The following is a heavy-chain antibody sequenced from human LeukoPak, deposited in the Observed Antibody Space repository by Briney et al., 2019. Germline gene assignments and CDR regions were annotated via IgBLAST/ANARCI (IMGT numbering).Heavy chain of an antibody. CDR1: GFTFDDYA. CDR2: ISWNSGSI. J-gene: IGHJ6*02. CDR3: AKKMGIAVAGYYYGMDV. D-gene: IGHD6-19*01. V-gene: IGHV3-9*01. Sequence: GRSLRLSCAASGFTFDDYAMHWVRQAPGKGLEWVSGISWNSGSIGYVDSVKGRFTISRDNAKNSLYLQMDSLRAEDTALYYCAKKMGIAVAGYYYGMDVWGQGTTVTVSS.